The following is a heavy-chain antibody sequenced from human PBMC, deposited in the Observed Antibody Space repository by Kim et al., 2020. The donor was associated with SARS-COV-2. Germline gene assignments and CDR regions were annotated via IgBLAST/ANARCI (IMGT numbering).Heavy chain of an antibody. CDR2: ISSSGSTI. Sequence: GGSLRLSCAASGFTFSDYYMSWIRQAPGKGLEWVSYISSSGSTIYYADSVKGRFTISRDNAKNSLYLQMNSLRAEDTAVYYCAIPNYYDSSGYYDYYYYGMDVWGQGTTVTVSS. V-gene: IGHV3-11*01. CDR3: AIPNYYDSSGYYDYYYYGMDV. D-gene: IGHD3-22*01. CDR1: GFTFSDYY. J-gene: IGHJ6*02.